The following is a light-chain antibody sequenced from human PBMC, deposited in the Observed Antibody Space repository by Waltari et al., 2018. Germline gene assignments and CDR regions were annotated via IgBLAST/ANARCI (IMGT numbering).Light chain of an antibody. J-gene: IGKJ1*01. CDR2: GAS. CDR3: QQYNNWPST. Sequence: DIVMTQSPATLSVSPGESATLSCRASQSVSSNLAWYQQKPGQAPRLLIYGASTRATGIPARFSGSGSGTEFTLTISSLQSADFAVYYCQQYNNWPSTFGQGTKVEIK. V-gene: IGKV3-15*01. CDR1: QSVSSN.